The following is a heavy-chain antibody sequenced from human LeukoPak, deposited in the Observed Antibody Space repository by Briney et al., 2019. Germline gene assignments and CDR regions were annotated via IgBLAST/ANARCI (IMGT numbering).Heavy chain of an antibody. V-gene: IGHV3-30-3*01. J-gene: IGHJ5*02. CDR3: ARDRIYNWSYFTPNWFDP. Sequence: GGSLRLSCAASGFTFSSYAMHWVRQAPGKGLEWVAVISYDGSNKYYADSVKGRFTISRDNSKNTLYLQMNSLRAEDTAVYYCARDRIYNWSYFTPNWFDPWGQGTLVTVSS. CDR2: ISYDGSNK. CDR1: GFTFSSYA. D-gene: IGHD1-7*01.